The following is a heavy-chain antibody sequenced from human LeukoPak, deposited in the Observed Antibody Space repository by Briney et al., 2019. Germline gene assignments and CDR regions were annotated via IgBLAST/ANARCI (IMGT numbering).Heavy chain of an antibody. D-gene: IGHD7-27*01. CDR2: IIPIFGTA. V-gene: IGHV1-69*05. Sequence: SVKVSCKASGGTFSSYAISWVRQAPGQRLEWMGGIIPIFGTANYAQKFQGRVTITTDESTSTAYMELSSLRSEDTAVYYCAGRPLGGAMLSPFDYWGQGTLVTVSS. CDR3: AGRPLGGAMLSPFDY. CDR1: GGTFSSYA. J-gene: IGHJ4*02.